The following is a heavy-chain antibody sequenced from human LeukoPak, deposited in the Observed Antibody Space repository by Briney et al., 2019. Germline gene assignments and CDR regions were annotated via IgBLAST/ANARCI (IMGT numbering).Heavy chain of an antibody. V-gene: IGHV3-74*01. CDR3: AATGLYGDI. D-gene: IGHD2-8*01. CDR1: GFTFSSYW. Sequence: AGGSLRLSCAASGFTFSSYWMHCGRQAPGKGLVLVSRINSDGSSTSYADSVKGRFTISRDNAKNTLYLQMNSLRAEDTAVYYCAATGLYGDIWGQGTMVTVSS. J-gene: IGHJ3*02. CDR2: INSDGSST.